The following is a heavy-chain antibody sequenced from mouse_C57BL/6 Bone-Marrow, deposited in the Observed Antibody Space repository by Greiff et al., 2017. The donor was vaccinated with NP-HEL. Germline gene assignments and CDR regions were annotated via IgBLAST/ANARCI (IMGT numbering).Heavy chain of an antibody. V-gene: IGHV15-2*01. CDR1: DSEVFPIAY. D-gene: IGHD1-1*01. CDR2: ILPSIGRT. J-gene: IGHJ1*03. Sequence: QVQLQQSGSELRSPGSSVKLSCKDFDSEVFPIAYMSWVRQKPGHGFEWIGGILPSIGRTIYGEKFEDKATLDADTLSNTAYLELNSLTSEDSAIYYCARSTTTVVATGDWYFDVWGTGTTVTVSS. CDR3: ARSTTTVVATGDWYFDV.